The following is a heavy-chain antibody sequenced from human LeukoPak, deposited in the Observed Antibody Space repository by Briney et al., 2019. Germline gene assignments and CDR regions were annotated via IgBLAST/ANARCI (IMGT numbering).Heavy chain of an antibody. CDR2: ISISSSTI. V-gene: IGHV3-11*04. Sequence: GGSLRLSCAASGFTFSDYYMSWICQAPGKGLEWVSYISISSSTIYYADSVKGRFTISRDNAKNSLYLQMNSLRAEDTAVYYCARGNIGYCSSTSCYEGDYWGQGTLVTVSS. D-gene: IGHD2-2*01. CDR1: GFTFSDYY. CDR3: ARGNIGYCSSTSCYEGDY. J-gene: IGHJ4*02.